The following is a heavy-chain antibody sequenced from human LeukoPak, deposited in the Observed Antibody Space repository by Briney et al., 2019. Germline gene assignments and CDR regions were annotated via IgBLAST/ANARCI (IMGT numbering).Heavy chain of an antibody. D-gene: IGHD3-9*01. V-gene: IGHV4-34*01. CDR3: ASGRLAFDY. Sequence: PSETLSLTCAVYGGSFSGYYWSWIRQPPEKGLEWIGEINHSGSTNYNPSLKSRVTISVDTSKNQFSLKLSSVTAADTAVYYCASGRLAFDYWGQGTLVTVSS. CDR1: GGSFSGYY. J-gene: IGHJ4*02. CDR2: INHSGST.